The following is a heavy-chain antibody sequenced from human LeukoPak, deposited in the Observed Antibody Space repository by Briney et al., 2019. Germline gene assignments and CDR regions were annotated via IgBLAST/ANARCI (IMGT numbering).Heavy chain of an antibody. D-gene: IGHD5-24*01. CDR2: IYRGGNT. V-gene: IGHV3-53*01. CDR1: DFTVASTY. CDR3: ATAVTDGYSLDFYFDF. J-gene: IGHJ4*02. Sequence: GGSLRLSCAAYDFTVASTYMTWLRQAPGKGLEWVSTIYRGGNTFYADSVKGRFTISRDTSKNTLNLDMNSLGVEDTAVYYCATAVTDGYSLDFYFDFWGQGTLVTVSS.